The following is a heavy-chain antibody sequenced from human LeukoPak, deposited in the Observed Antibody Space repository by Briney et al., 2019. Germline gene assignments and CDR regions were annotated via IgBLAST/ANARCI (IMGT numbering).Heavy chain of an antibody. D-gene: IGHD5-18*01. CDR3: ARDLIGYSYGVDY. J-gene: IGHJ4*02. CDR1: GFTFSSYS. Sequence: GGSLRLSCAASGFTFSSYSMNWVRQAPGKGLEWVSYISSSSSTIYYADSVKGRFTISRDNAKNSLYLQMNSLRAEDTAVYYCARDLIGYSYGVDYWGQGTLVTVSS. V-gene: IGHV3-48*01. CDR2: ISSSSSTI.